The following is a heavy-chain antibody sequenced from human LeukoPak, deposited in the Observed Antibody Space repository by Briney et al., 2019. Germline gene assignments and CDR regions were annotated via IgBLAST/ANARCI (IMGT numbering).Heavy chain of an antibody. CDR1: GYTFTSYG. CDR3: ARDPGIAAAGTNSD. D-gene: IGHD6-13*01. V-gene: IGHV1-18*01. CDR2: ISAYNGNT. J-gene: IGHJ4*02. Sequence: ASVKVSCKASGYTFTSYGISWVRQAPGQGLERMGWISAYNGNTNYAQKLQGRVTMTTDTYTRKAYMELRSLRSDDAAVYYCARDPGIAAAGTNSDWGQGTLVTVSS.